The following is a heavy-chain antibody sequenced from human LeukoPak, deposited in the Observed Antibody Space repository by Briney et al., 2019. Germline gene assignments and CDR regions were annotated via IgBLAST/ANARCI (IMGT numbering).Heavy chain of an antibody. Sequence: GGSLRLSCAASGFPFSAYSMNWVRRAPGKGLEWVSSISGSSAYVYYADSVKGRFTVSGDNAKNSLYLQMSSLRAEDTAVYYCAKAYYDSSGYSYYFDYWGQGTPVTVSS. J-gene: IGHJ4*02. CDR2: ISGSSAYV. D-gene: IGHD3-22*01. CDR3: AKAYYDSSGYSYYFDY. V-gene: IGHV3-21*01. CDR1: GFPFSAYS.